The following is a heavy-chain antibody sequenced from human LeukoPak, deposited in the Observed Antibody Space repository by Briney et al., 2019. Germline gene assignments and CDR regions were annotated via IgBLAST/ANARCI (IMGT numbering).Heavy chain of an antibody. Sequence: PSETLSLTCAVYGGSFSTYYWSWIRQPPGKGLEWIGEIYHSGSTNYNPSLKSRVTISVDKSKNQFSLKLSSVTAADTAVYYCARDLHGESPRFDPWGQGTLVTVSS. CDR3: ARDLHGESPRFDP. CDR1: GGSFSTYY. V-gene: IGHV4-34*01. D-gene: IGHD3-10*01. CDR2: IYHSGST. J-gene: IGHJ5*02.